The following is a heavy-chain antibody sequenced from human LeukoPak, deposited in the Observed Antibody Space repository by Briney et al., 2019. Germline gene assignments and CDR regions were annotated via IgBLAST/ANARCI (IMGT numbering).Heavy chain of an antibody. D-gene: IGHD3-3*01. CDR2: VTSTNKI. CDR1: GFTFSSHS. CDR3: ARAQTLFWEFDGFDI. J-gene: IGHJ3*02. V-gene: IGHV3-69-1*01. Sequence: GGSLILSCVASGFTFSSHSINWVRQAPGKGLEWIATVTSTNKIHYADSVKGRFTISRDNAENSAYLQMNSLRDGDTAVYSCARAQTLFWEFDGFDIWGRGTKVTVSS.